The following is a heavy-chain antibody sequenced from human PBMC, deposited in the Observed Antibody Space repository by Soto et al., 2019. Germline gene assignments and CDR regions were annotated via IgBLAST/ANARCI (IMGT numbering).Heavy chain of an antibody. J-gene: IGHJ3*01. CDR2: IYYSGSI. CDR3: ATVPTYYYDGSGYANAFDV. V-gene: IGHV4-30-4*01. Sequence: SETLSLTCTVSGASINSGDYYWSWIRQPPGKGLEWIGYIYYSGSIYHNPSLKSRVIISVDMPKNQFSLKLSSVTAADTAVYYCATVPTYYYDGSGYANAFDVWGQGTPVTVSS. D-gene: IGHD3-22*01. CDR1: GASINSGDYY.